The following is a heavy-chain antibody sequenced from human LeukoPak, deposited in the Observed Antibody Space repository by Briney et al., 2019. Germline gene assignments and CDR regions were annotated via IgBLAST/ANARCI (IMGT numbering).Heavy chain of an antibody. V-gene: IGHV4-39*07. CDR3: ARDRSIVLGRWELDY. CDR1: GGSISSSSYY. D-gene: IGHD3/OR15-3a*01. CDR2: IYYTGSI. Sequence: SETLSLTCTVSGGSISSSSYYWGWIRQPPGKGLEWIVSIYYTGSIYYNPSLKSRVTISVDTSKNQVSLKVNSVTAADTAVYYCARDRSIVLGRWELDYWGQGTLVTVSS. J-gene: IGHJ4*02.